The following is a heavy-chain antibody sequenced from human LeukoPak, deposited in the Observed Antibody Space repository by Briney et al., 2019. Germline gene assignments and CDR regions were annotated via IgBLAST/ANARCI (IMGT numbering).Heavy chain of an antibody. Sequence: SETLSLTCTVSGTSIGSRSYYWGWIRQPPGKGLEWIGSLYYSGSTYYNPSLKSRVTMSIDRSKSQFSLRLSSVTAADTAVYYCARDYRGTYPPGYFDYWGQGTLVTVSS. J-gene: IGHJ4*02. CDR3: ARDYRGTYPPGYFDY. CDR1: GTSIGSRSYY. V-gene: IGHV4-39*07. CDR2: LYYSGST. D-gene: IGHD3-16*02.